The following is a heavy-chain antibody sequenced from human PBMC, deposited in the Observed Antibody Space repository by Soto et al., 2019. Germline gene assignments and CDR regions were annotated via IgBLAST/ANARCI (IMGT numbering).Heavy chain of an antibody. V-gene: IGHV3-9*01. D-gene: IGHD4-17*01. CDR1: GFTFDDYA. J-gene: IGHJ3*02. CDR3: AKDLYGNYGDAFDI. Sequence: GGSLRLSCAASGFTFDDYAMHWARQAPGKGLEWVSGISWNSDNIVYADSVKGRFTISRDNAKNSLYLQMNSLRAEDTALYYCAKDLYGNYGDAFDIWGQGTMVTVSS. CDR2: ISWNSDNI.